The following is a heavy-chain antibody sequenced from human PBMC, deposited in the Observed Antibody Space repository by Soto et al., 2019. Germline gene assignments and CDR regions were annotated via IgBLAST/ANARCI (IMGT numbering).Heavy chain of an antibody. V-gene: IGHV4-59*11. CDR1: GGSISRQY. D-gene: IGHD3-3*01. CDR2: IYYSGST. J-gene: IGHJ5*02. CDR3: ARDVGLQYDTGYSDFWTGKNNWFDP. Sequence: PSETLSLTCTVSGGSISRQYWRWLRQPPGKGLEWIGYIYYSGSTNYNPSLKSRVTISIDTSRNQFSLELRSVTAADTAVYYCARDVGLQYDTGYSDFWTGKNNWFDPWGQGTLVTVSS.